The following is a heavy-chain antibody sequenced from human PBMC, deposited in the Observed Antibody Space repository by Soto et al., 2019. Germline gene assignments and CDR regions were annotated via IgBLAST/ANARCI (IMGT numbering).Heavy chain of an antibody. CDR1: GFILSDCA. D-gene: IGHD7-27*01. V-gene: IGHV3-48*01. CDR2: ISSSSSVI. J-gene: IGHJ6*03. Sequence: EVQLVESGGGLVQPGGSLRLSCATSGFILSDCAMNWVRQAPGKGLEWVSSISSSSSVIDYADSVKGRFTVSRDNARNSLYLQMLSLRAEDTDVSYCERDLSGGSNWYNYMDVWGKGTPVTVSS. CDR3: ERDLSGGSNWYNYMDV.